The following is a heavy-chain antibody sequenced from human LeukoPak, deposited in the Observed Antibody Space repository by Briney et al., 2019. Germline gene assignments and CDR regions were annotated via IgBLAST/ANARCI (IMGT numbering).Heavy chain of an antibody. Sequence: GGSLRLSCAAFGFTFSYSWMSWVRHAPGKGLEWVANMNQDGSSIYYVDSVKGRFTISRDNAKYSLYLHMNSLRAEDTAVYYCTRGGGQLDFWGQGTLVTVSS. CDR1: GFTFSYSW. J-gene: IGHJ4*02. V-gene: IGHV3-7*01. CDR3: TRGGGQLDF. CDR2: MNQDGSSI. D-gene: IGHD1-1*01.